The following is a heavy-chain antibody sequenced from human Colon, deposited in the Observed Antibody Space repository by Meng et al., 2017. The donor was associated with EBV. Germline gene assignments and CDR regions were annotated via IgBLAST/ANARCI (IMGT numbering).Heavy chain of an antibody. CDR1: CYTFTNYG. V-gene: IGHV1-18*01. D-gene: IGHD1-26*01. J-gene: IGHJ4*02. CDR2: INAYNVDT. Sequence: AKVVQSGGEVKNAGASVKLSCKASCYTFTNYGITWVRQAPGQGLEWRGWINAYNVDTNYAQTLQGRATMTTDTSTSTAYMELRSLRSDDTAVYYCARVEVGITSGDYWGQGTLVTVSS. CDR3: ARVEVGITSGDY.